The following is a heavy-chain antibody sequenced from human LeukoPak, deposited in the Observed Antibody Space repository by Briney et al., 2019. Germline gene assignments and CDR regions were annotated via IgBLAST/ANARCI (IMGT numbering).Heavy chain of an antibody. CDR3: ARLKDDVTKFDY. CDR1: GFDFSRYW. J-gene: IGHJ4*02. Sequence: PGGSLRLSCAGSGFDFSRYWMAWVRQAPGKGLEWVASINQDVSRTHYVNSVKGRFTISRDNAKRSLFLQMTSLRVEDTAVYYCARLKDDVTKFDYWGQGTLVTVSS. CDR2: INQDVSRT. V-gene: IGHV3-7*01. D-gene: IGHD2-8*01.